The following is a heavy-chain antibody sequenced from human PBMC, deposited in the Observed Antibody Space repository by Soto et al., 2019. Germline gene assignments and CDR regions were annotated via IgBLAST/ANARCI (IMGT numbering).Heavy chain of an antibody. J-gene: IGHJ3*02. CDR3: ARIERGLDAFDI. CDR2: IIPIFGTA. Sequence: SVKVSCKASGGTFSSYAISWVRQAPGQGLEWMGGIIPIFGTANYAQKFQGRVTITADESTSTAYMELSSLRSEDTAGYYCARIERGLDAFDIRGQGTMLTVS. CDR1: GGTFSSYA. D-gene: IGHD2-21*01. V-gene: IGHV1-69*13.